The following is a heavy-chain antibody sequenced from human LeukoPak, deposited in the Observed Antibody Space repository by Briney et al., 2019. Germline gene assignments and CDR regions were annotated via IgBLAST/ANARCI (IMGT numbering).Heavy chain of an antibody. D-gene: IGHD6-19*01. J-gene: IGHJ4*02. CDR2: IYYSGST. V-gene: IGHV4-59*08. CDR3: ARRFDTSGWVDY. CDR1: GCSISSYY. Sequence: SETLSLTCTVSGCSISSYYLNWIRQPPGKGLEWIGYIYYSGSTNYNPSLKSRVTISIDTSKNQFSLKLSSVTAADTAVYYCARRFDTSGWVDYWGQGTLVTVSS.